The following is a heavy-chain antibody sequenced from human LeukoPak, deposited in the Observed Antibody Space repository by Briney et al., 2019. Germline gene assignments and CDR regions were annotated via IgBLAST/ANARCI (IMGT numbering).Heavy chain of an antibody. CDR3: AKQGLPMVRGIFINGWFDP. Sequence: GGSLRLSCAASGFTFRNFGMHWVRQAPGKGLEWVAFIRFDGRNEYYVDSLKGRFTISRDNSKNTLFLQMSSLRVEDTAVYYCAKQGLPMVRGIFINGWFDPWGQGTLVTVSS. D-gene: IGHD3-10*01. CDR2: IRFDGRNE. V-gene: IGHV3-30*02. CDR1: GFTFRNFG. J-gene: IGHJ5*02.